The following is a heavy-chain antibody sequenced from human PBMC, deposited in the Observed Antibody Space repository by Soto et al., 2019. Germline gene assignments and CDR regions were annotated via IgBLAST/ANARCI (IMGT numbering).Heavy chain of an antibody. V-gene: IGHV1-45*02. Sequence: ASVKVSCKASGYTFTSYDINWVRQAPGQALEWMGWITPFNGNTNYAQKFQDRVTITRDRSMSTAYMELSSLRSEDTAMYYCASSARRWLQFTLDYWGQGTLVTVSS. CDR1: GYTFTSYD. CDR2: ITPFNGNT. J-gene: IGHJ4*02. D-gene: IGHD5-12*01. CDR3: ASSARRWLQFTLDY.